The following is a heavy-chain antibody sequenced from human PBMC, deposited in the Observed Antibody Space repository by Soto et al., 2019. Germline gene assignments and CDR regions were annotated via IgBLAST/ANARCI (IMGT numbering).Heavy chain of an antibody. V-gene: IGHV3-53*01. CDR3: ARRYYDSSGYYYQDAFDI. CDR1: GFTVSSNY. CDR2: IYSGGST. J-gene: IGHJ3*02. Sequence: GGSLRLSCAASGFTVSSNYMSWVRQAPGKGLEWVSVIYSGGSTYYADSVKGRFTISRDNSKNTLYLQMNSLRAEDTAVYYCARRYYDSSGYYYQDAFDIWGQGTMVTVAS. D-gene: IGHD3-22*01.